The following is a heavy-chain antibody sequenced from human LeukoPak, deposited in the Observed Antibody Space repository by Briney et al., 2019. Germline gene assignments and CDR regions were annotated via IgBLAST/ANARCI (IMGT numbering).Heavy chain of an antibody. CDR2: IRYDGSNK. CDR3: ARASFTTLQPTVTRVPAFDI. CDR1: GFTFSSYG. Sequence: GGSLRLSCAASGFTFSSYGMHWVRQAPGKGLEWVAFIRYDGSNKYYADSVKGRFTISRDNSKNTLYLQMNSLRAEDTAVYYCARASFTTLQPTVTRVPAFDIWGQGTMVTVSS. J-gene: IGHJ3*02. D-gene: IGHD4-17*01. V-gene: IGHV3-30*02.